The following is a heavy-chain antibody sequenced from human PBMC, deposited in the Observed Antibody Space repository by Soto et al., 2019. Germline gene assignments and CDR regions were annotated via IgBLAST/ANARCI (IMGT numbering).Heavy chain of an antibody. CDR2: ISSSGSTI. J-gene: IGHJ6*03. Sequence: GGSLRLSCAASGFTFSDYYMSWIRQAPGKGLEWVSYISSSGSTIYYADSVKGRFTISRDNAKNSLYLQMNSLRAEDTAVYYCARDTGVYCSGGSCYGYYMDVWGKGTTVTVSS. D-gene: IGHD2-15*01. V-gene: IGHV3-11*01. CDR3: ARDTGVYCSGGSCYGYYMDV. CDR1: GFTFSDYY.